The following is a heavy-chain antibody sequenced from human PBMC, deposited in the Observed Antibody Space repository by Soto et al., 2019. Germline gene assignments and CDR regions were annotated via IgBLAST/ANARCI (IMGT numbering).Heavy chain of an antibody. Sequence: PSETLSLTCTVSGGSISSSSYYWGWIRQPPGKGLEWIGSIYYSGSTYYNPSLKSRVTISVDTSKNQFSLKLSSVTAADTAVYYCASIAAAGTYYYYYGMDVWGQGTTVTVSS. CDR1: GGSISSSSYY. CDR3: ASIAAAGTYYYYYGMDV. D-gene: IGHD6-13*01. CDR2: IYYSGST. J-gene: IGHJ6*02. V-gene: IGHV4-39*01.